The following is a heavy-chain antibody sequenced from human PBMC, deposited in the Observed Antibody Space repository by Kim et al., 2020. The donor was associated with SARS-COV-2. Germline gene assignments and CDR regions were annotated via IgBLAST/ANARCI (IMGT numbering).Heavy chain of an antibody. Sequence: SVKVSCKASGGTFSSYAISWVRQAPGQGLEWMGGIIPIFGTANYAQKFQGRVTITADESTSTAYMELSSLRSEDTAVYYCARDEAAATYYYGMDVWGQGTTVTVSS. V-gene: IGHV1-69*13. CDR3: ARDEAAATYYYGMDV. CDR2: IIPIFGTA. J-gene: IGHJ6*02. D-gene: IGHD2-2*01. CDR1: GGTFSSYA.